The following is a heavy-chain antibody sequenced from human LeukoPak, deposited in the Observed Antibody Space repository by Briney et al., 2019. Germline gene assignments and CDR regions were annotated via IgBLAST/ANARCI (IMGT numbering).Heavy chain of an antibody. Sequence: PGGSLRLSCTGSGFIFSNFWMGWARQGPGKGLQWVASINRDGSEKHPVDSVKGRFTISRDNAKNSVYLQMNGLTVEDTAVYYCATASLGVVGRGRFDYWGQGTLVTVSS. J-gene: IGHJ4*02. V-gene: IGHV3-7*03. CDR2: INRDGSEK. D-gene: IGHD2-15*01. CDR1: GFIFSNFW. CDR3: ATASLGVVGRGRFDY.